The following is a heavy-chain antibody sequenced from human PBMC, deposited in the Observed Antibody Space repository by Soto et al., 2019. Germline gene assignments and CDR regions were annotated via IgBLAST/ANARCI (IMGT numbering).Heavy chain of an antibody. J-gene: IGHJ6*02. CDR2: IAYDGSNK. D-gene: IGHD6-13*01. Sequence: QVQLVESGGGVVQPGRSLRLSCAASGFTFSSYAMHWVRQAPGKGLAWVAVIAYDGSNKYYADSVKGGFTISRDNSKNTLYLQMNSLRAEDTAVYYCARDQSSWFNSYYYYGMDVWGQGTTVTVSS. CDR3: ARDQSSWFNSYYYYGMDV. CDR1: GFTFSSYA. V-gene: IGHV3-30-3*01.